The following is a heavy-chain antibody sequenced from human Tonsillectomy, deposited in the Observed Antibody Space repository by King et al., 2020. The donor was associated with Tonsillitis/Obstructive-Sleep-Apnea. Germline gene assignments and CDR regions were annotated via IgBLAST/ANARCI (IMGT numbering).Heavy chain of an antibody. CDR3: ALSGSGGSPDFDY. CDR2: INPNSGGT. CDR1: GYTFTGYY. V-gene: IGHV1-2*02. D-gene: IGHD2-15*01. J-gene: IGHJ4*02. Sequence: QLVQSGAEVKKPGASVKVSCKASGYTFTGYYMHWVRQAPGQGLEWMGWINPNSGGTNYEQKFQGRVTMTRDTSISTAYMELSRLRSDDTAVYYCALSGSGGSPDFDYWGQGTLVTVSS.